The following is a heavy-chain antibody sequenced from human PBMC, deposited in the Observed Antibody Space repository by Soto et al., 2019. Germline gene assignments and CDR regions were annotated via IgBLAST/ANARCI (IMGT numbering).Heavy chain of an antibody. J-gene: IGHJ6*02. CDR3: ARGFLEWLLSPPGYYYYGMDV. CDR2: IYYSGST. CDR1: GGSISSSSYY. Sequence: QLQLQESGPGLVKPSETLSLTCTVSGGSISSSSYYWGWIRQPPGKGLEWIGSIYYSGSTYYNPSLKSRVTISVDTSKNQFSLKLSSVTAADTAVYYCARGFLEWLLSPPGYYYYGMDVWGQGTKVTV. V-gene: IGHV4-39*01. D-gene: IGHD3-3*01.